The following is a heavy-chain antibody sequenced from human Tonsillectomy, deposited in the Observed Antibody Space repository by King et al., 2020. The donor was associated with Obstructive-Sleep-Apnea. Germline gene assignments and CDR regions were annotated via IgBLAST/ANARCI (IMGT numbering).Heavy chain of an antibody. Sequence: VQLVDFGGGLVKPGGSLRLSCAASGFTFSSYSLNWVRQAPGKGLGWVSSISSSSSYIYYADSVRGRFTISRDNAKNSLYLQMNSLRAEDTAVYYCATDRTGSLDYWGQGTLATVSS. D-gene: IGHD3-10*01. CDR3: ATDRTGSLDY. CDR1: GFTFSSYS. J-gene: IGHJ4*02. CDR2: ISSSSSYI. V-gene: IGHV3-21*01.